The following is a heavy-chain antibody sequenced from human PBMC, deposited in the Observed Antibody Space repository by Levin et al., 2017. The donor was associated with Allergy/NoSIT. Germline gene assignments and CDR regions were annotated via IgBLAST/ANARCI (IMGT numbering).Heavy chain of an antibody. J-gene: IGHJ6*02. CDR3: ARSISLFYYYGMDV. Sequence: GESLKISCKASGYSFTDYYLHWVRQAPGQGLEWVGYINPNSGGTNYHPEFQDRVSMSRDTSTSTASMDLSSLRSDDTAVYFCARSISLFYYYGMDVWGQGTTVTVSS. CDR2: INPNSGGT. D-gene: IGHD3-9*01. V-gene: IGHV1-2*02. CDR1: GYSFTDYY.